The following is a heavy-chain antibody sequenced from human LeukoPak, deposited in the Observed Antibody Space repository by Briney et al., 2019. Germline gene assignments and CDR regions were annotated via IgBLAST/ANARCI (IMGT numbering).Heavy chain of an antibody. J-gene: IGHJ4*02. CDR1: GGSISSYY. CDR2: IYYSGST. Sequence: SSETLSLTCTVSGGSISSYYWGWIRQSPGKGLECIGYIYYSGSTNYNPSLKSRVTISVDTSENQFSLKLSSVTAADTAVYYCARDPPGSGSYYDYWGQGALVTVSS. CDR3: ARDPPGSGSYYDY. D-gene: IGHD3-10*01. V-gene: IGHV4-59*01.